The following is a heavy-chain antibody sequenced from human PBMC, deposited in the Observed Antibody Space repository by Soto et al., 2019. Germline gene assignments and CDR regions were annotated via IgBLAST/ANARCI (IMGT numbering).Heavy chain of an antibody. V-gene: IGHV3-30-3*01. CDR1: GFTFSSYA. CDR3: ARPVDTIMEDAFDI. J-gene: IGHJ3*02. Sequence: GGSLRLSCAASGFTFSSYAMHWVRQAPGKGLEWVAVIPYDGSNKYYADSVKGRFTISRDNSKNTLYLQMNSLRAEDTAVYYCARPVDTIMEDAFDIWGQGTKVTVSS. D-gene: IGHD5-12*01. CDR2: IPYDGSNK.